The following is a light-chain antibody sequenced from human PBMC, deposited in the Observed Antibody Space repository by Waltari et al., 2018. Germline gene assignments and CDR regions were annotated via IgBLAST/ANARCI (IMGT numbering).Light chain of an antibody. V-gene: IGLV2-23*02. CDR3: CSYAGRSPVV. Sequence: QSALTQPASVSGSPGQSITISCTGTSSDLGGYTYVSWSQRHPGKAPSLMIYDVSKRPSGVSNRFSVSKSGNRASLTISGLQAEDEADYYCCSYAGRSPVVFGGGTKLTVL. CDR2: DVS. J-gene: IGLJ2*01. CDR1: SSDLGGYTY.